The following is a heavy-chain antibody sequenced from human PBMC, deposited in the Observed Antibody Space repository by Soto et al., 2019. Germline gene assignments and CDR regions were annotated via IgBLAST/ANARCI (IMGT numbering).Heavy chain of an antibody. CDR3: ARAYYDFWSGYFNRFDP. CDR2: IYYSGST. CDR1: GGSISSYY. D-gene: IGHD3-3*01. V-gene: IGHV4-59*01. Sequence: PSETLSLTCTVSGGSISSYYWSWIRQPPGKGLEWIGYIYYSGSTNYNPSLKSRVTISVDTSKNQFSLKLSSVTAADTAVYYCARAYYDFWSGYFNRFDPWGQGTLVTVSS. J-gene: IGHJ5*02.